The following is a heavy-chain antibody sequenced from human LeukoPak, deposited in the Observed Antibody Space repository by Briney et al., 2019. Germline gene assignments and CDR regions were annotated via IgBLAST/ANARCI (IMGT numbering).Heavy chain of an antibody. J-gene: IGHJ4*02. V-gene: IGHV3-23*01. CDR2: IGRDGRNT. Sequence: GGSLRLSCAVSGFTFSSYAMSWVRQAPGKGLEWVSIIGRDGRNTHYADSVEGRFTIPRDNSKSTLFLLVNSLRAEDTAVYYCAKGHAVIVPSTRYFDYWGQGTLVTVSS. D-gene: IGHD3-22*01. CDR3: AKGHAVIVPSTRYFDY. CDR1: GFTFSSYA.